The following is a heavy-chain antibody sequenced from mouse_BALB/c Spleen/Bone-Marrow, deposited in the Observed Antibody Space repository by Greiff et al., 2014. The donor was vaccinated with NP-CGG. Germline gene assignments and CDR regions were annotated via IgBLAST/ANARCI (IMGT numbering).Heavy chain of an antibody. V-gene: IGHV5-4*02. D-gene: IGHD2-1*01. CDR2: INDGGSYT. Sequence: EVKLEESGGGLVKPGGSLKLSCAVSGFTFSDYYMYWVRQNPEKRLEWVATINDGGSYTYYPDSVKGRFTISRDNAKNNLYLQMSSLKSEDTAMYYCARDGNFAMDYWGQGTPVTVSS. CDR3: ARDGNFAMDY. CDR1: GFTFSDYY. J-gene: IGHJ4*01.